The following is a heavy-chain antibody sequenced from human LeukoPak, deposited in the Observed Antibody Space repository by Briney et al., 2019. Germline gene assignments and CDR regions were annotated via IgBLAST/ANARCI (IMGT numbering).Heavy chain of an antibody. V-gene: IGHV1-46*01. CDR1: GYTFPSYF. Sequence: ASVKVSRKASGYTFPSYFMHWVRQAPGQGLEWMGIINPTGGSTTYAQKFQGRATMTRDTSTSTVYMELSSLRSDDTAVYYCARTAARRFDYWGQGTLVTVSS. D-gene: IGHD6-6*01. J-gene: IGHJ4*02. CDR2: INPTGGST. CDR3: ARTAARRFDY.